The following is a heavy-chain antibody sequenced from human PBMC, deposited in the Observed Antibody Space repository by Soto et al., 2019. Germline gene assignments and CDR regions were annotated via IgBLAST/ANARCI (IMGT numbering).Heavy chain of an antibody. Sequence: EVQLLESGGGLVQPGGSLRLSCAASGFIFTNYAMSWVRQAPGKGLEWVSVISSNDGTTYYEDSVKGRFTISRDNSKNTLYLQMNSLRVEDTAVYYCAKHIGILTGTSDYWGQGTLVTVSS. CDR1: GFIFTNYA. J-gene: IGHJ4*02. CDR3: AKHIGILTGTSDY. V-gene: IGHV3-23*01. D-gene: IGHD4-17*01. CDR2: ISSNDGTT.